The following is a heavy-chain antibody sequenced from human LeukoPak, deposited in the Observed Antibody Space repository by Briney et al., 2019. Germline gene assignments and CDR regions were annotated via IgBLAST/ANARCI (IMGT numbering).Heavy chain of an antibody. CDR2: ISSSGSTI. V-gene: IGHV3-11*01. CDR3: ARGVDCSSTSCSIPDY. D-gene: IGHD2-2*01. J-gene: IGHJ4*02. CDR1: GFTFSDYY. Sequence: GGSLRLSCAASGFTFSDYYMNWIRQAPGKGLEWVSYISSSGSTIYYADSVKGRFTISRDNAQNSLYLQMNSLRAEDTAVYCCARGVDCSSTSCSIPDYWGQGTLVTVSS.